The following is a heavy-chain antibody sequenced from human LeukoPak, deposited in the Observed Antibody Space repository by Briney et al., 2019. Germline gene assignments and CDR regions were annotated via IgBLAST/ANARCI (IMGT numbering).Heavy chain of an antibody. V-gene: IGHV3-53*04. CDR3: AAYCGGDCYSSDY. CDR2: IYSGGST. Sequence: GGSLRLSCAASGFTVSSNYMSWVRQAPGKGLEWVSVIYSGGSTYYADSVKGRFTISRRNSKNTLYLQMNSLRAEDTAVYYCAAYCGGDCYSSDYWGQGTLVTVSS. D-gene: IGHD2-21*02. J-gene: IGHJ4*02. CDR1: GFTVSSNY.